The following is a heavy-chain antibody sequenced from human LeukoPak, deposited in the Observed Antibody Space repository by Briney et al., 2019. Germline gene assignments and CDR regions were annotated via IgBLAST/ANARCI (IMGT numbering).Heavy chain of an antibody. Sequence: SETLSLTCTVSGGSNSSGSDYWSWIRQPAGKGLEWIGRIYTSGSTNYNPSLKSRVTISVDTSKNQFSLKLSSVTAADTAVYYCARSGSSSWYWGIDYWGQGTLVTVSS. CDR1: GGSNSSGSDY. CDR2: IYTSGST. J-gene: IGHJ4*02. CDR3: ARSGSSSWYWGIDY. V-gene: IGHV4-61*02. D-gene: IGHD6-13*01.